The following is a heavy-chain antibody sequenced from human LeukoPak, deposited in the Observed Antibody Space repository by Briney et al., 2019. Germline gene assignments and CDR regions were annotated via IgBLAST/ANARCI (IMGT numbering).Heavy chain of an antibody. CDR3: ARGLSSSWYLGAFDI. Sequence: ASVKVSCKASGYAFTSYDINWVRQATGQGLECMGWMNPNSGNTGYAQKFQGRVTMTRNTSISTAYMELSSLRSEDTAVYYCARGLSSSWYLGAFDIWGQGTMVTVSS. CDR1: GYAFTSYD. V-gene: IGHV1-8*01. J-gene: IGHJ3*02. D-gene: IGHD6-13*01. CDR2: MNPNSGNT.